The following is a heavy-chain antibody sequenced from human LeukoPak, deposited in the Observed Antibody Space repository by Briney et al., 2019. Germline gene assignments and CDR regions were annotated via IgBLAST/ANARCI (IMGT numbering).Heavy chain of an antibody. CDR3: ASHRRGWRNWYFDL. CDR1: GFPFSDYY. J-gene: IGHJ2*01. Sequence: GGSLRLSCAASGFPFSDYYMTWIRQTPGKGLEWLSYINSAGTIFYADSVKGRFTISRDNAKNSLYLQMNSLRAEDTAVYYCASHRRGWRNWYFDLWGRGTLVTVSS. D-gene: IGHD6-19*01. V-gene: IGHV3-11*01. CDR2: INSAGTI.